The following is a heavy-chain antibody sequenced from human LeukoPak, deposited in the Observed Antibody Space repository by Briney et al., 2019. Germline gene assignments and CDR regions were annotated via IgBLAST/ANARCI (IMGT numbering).Heavy chain of an antibody. CDR2: ISGSSLTI. V-gene: IGHV3-23*01. J-gene: IGHJ4*02. Sequence: GGSLRLSCAASGFTLSNYAMSWVRQAPGKGLEWVSVISGSSLTIYYADSVKGRFTISRDNSKNTVYLQMNSLRAEDTAVYYCAKDRTGYYDTSPDFDYWGQGTLVTVSS. CDR3: AKDRTGYYDTSPDFDY. CDR1: GFTLSNYA. D-gene: IGHD3-22*01.